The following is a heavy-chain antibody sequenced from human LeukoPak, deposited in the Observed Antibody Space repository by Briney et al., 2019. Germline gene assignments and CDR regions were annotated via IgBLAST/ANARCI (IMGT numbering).Heavy chain of an antibody. Sequence: GASVKVSCKASGYTFTSYGISWGRQAPGQGLEWMGGISAYNGNTNYAQKLQGRVTMTTDTSTSTAYMELRSLRSEDTAVYYCATGQIVGATSDYFDYWGQGTLVTVSS. V-gene: IGHV1-18*01. CDR2: ISAYNGNT. CDR3: ATGQIVGATSDYFDY. J-gene: IGHJ4*02. CDR1: GYTFTSYG. D-gene: IGHD1-26*01.